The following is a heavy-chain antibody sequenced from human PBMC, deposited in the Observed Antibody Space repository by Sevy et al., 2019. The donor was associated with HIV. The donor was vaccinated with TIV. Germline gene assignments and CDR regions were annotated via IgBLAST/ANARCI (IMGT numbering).Heavy chain of an antibody. CDR3: ARDRGSTVTTRYYYYYGMDV. J-gene: IGHJ6*02. V-gene: IGHV3-30*03. D-gene: IGHD4-17*01. CDR1: GFSFSTYW. Sequence: GGSLRLSCAASGFSFSTYWMTWVRQAPGKGLEWVAVISYDGSNKYYTDSVKGRFTISRDNSKNTLYLQMNSLRAEDTAVYYCARDRGSTVTTRYYYYYGMDVWGQGTTVTVSS. CDR2: ISYDGSNK.